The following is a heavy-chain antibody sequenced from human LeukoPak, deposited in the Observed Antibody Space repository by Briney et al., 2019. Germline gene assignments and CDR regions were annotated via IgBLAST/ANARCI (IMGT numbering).Heavy chain of an antibody. V-gene: IGHV1-69*05. J-gene: IGHJ6*03. Sequence: ASVKVSCKASGGTFSSYAISWVRQAPGQGLEWMGGIIPIFGTANYAQKFQGRVTITTDESTSTAYMELSSLRSEDTAVYYCARSRFQRHVHYYYYMDVWGKGTTVTVSS. CDR1: GGTFSSYA. D-gene: IGHD2-2*01. CDR2: IIPIFGTA. CDR3: ARSRFQRHVHYYYYMDV.